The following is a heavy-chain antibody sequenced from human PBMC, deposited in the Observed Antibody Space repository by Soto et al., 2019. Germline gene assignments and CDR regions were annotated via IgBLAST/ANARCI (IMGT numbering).Heavy chain of an antibody. CDR1: GGSFSGYY. V-gene: IGHV4-34*01. D-gene: IGHD3-9*01. J-gene: IGHJ5*02. Sequence: PSETLSLTCAVYGGSFSGYYWSWIRQPPGKGLEWIGEINHSESTNYNPSLKSRVTKSVDTSKNQFSLKMSSVTAADMAVYYCARHNPYYDILTDPYRSWFDPWGQGTLVT. CDR2: INHSEST. CDR3: ARHNPYYDILTDPYRSWFDP.